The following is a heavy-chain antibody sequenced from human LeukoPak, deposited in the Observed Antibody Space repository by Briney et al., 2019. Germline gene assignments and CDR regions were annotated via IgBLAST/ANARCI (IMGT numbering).Heavy chain of an antibody. CDR1: GFTFTTSW. CDR2: IYPGDSDT. V-gene: IGHV5-51*01. CDR3: ARQLTTLRGFDI. D-gene: IGHD4-11*01. Sequence: GESPKISCQGSGFTFTTSWIGWVRQLPGKGLEWMGNIYPGDSDTRYSPSFQGQVTISADKSINTAYLQWTSLKASDTAMYYCARQLTTLRGFDIWGQGTMVTASS. J-gene: IGHJ3*02.